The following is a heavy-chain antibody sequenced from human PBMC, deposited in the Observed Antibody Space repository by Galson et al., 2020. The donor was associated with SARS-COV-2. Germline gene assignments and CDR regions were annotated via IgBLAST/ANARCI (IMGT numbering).Heavy chain of an antibody. D-gene: IGHD6-13*01. CDR3: AKGLRLPGYSSSWYEGGFDY. Sequence: GGSLRLSCAASGYTFSSYGMHWVRQAPGKGLEWVAVISYDGSNKYYADSVKVRFTISRDNSKNTLYLQMNSLRAEDTAVYYCAKGLRLPGYSSSWYEGGFDYWGQGTLVTVSS. CDR2: ISYDGSNK. J-gene: IGHJ4*02. CDR1: GYTFSSYG. V-gene: IGHV3-30*18.